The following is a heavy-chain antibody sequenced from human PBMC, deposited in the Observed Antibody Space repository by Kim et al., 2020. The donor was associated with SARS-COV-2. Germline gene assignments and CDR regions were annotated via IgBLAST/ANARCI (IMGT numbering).Heavy chain of an antibody. J-gene: IGHJ4*02. D-gene: IGHD3-22*01. Sequence: GGSLRLSCAASGFTFSSYAMSWVRQAPGKGLEWVSVIYSGGSSTYYADSVKGRFTISRDNSKNTLYLQMNSLRAEDTAVYYCAKAKDSSGYDPFDYWGQGTLVTVSS. CDR2: IYSGGSST. CDR3: AKAKDSSGYDPFDY. V-gene: IGHV3-23*03. CDR1: GFTFSSYA.